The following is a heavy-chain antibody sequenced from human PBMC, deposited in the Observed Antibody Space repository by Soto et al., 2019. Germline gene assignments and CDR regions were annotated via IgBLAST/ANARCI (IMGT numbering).Heavy chain of an antibody. CDR2: TGATGRTT. D-gene: IGHD1-20*01. CDR1: GFTFNLYA. J-gene: IGHJ4*02. Sequence: GGSLRLCCAASGFTFNLYAMTWVRQAPGKGLEWVSTTGATGRTTYYSDSVKGRFTVSRDTSKNTLDLQMSNLRAEDTAVYYCATVHNTSRSFDYWGQGTLVTVSS. V-gene: IGHV3-23*01. CDR3: ATVHNTSRSFDY.